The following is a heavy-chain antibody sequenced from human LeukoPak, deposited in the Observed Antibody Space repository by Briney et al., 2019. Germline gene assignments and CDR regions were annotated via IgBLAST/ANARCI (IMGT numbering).Heavy chain of an antibody. V-gene: IGHV1-2*02. CDR3: ARALYYDFWSGFFGPSPYYFDY. CDR2: INPNSGGT. CDR1: GYTFTSYD. Sequence: ASVKVSCKASGYTFTSYDINWVRQAPGQGLEWMGWINPNSGGTNYAQKFQGRVTMTRDTSISTAYMELSRLRSDDTAVYYCARALYYDFWSGFFGPSPYYFDYWGQGTLVTVSS. D-gene: IGHD3-3*01. J-gene: IGHJ4*02.